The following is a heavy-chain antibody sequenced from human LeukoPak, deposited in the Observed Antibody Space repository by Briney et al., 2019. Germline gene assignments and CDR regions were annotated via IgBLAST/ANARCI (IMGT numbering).Heavy chain of an antibody. CDR3: ARQSRDVDYIAKLFDY. V-gene: IGHV4-59*08. CDR2: IYYSGSI. J-gene: IGHJ4*02. Sequence: SETLSLTCAVSGGSISSSNYWSWIRQPPGKGLEWIGYIYYSGSINYNPSLKSRVTISVDMSKNQFSLQLSSVTAADTAVYYCARQSRDVDYIAKLFDYWGQGTLVTVSS. CDR1: GGSISSSNY. D-gene: IGHD4-17*01.